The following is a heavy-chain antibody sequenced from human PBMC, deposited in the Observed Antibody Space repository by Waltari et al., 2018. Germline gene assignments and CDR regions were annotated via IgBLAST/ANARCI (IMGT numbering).Heavy chain of an antibody. Sequence: QVQLQESGPGLVKPSETLSLTCSVSGSSSSSGYYWGWIRQPPGKGLEYIASIYHWGSTYYNPSLRSRVTISVDTSKNQFSLKLSSVTAADTAVYYCAIKNSSYYYMDVWGKGTTVTVSS. V-gene: IGHV4-38-2*01. D-gene: IGHD5-18*01. CDR3: AIKNSSYYYMDV. CDR1: GSSSSSGYY. CDR2: IYHWGST. J-gene: IGHJ6*03.